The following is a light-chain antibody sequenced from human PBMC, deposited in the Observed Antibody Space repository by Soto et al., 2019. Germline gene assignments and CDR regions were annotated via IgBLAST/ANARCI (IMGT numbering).Light chain of an antibody. CDR2: DAS. CDR3: QQYGFS. CDR1: QSVSYW. Sequence: DIHMTQSPSTLSASVGDRVTITCRASQSVSYWFDWYQQKPGKAPKLLIHDASSLESGVPTRFRGGGSCQEFTLTLSGLQPDDFATYYCQQYGFSFGPGTKVEMK. V-gene: IGKV1-5*01. J-gene: IGKJ3*01.